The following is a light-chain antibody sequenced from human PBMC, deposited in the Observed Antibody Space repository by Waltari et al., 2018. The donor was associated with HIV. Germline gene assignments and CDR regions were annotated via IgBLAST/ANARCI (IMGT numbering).Light chain of an antibody. CDR3: QQYGSSPWT. CDR2: GAS. Sequence: EIVLTQSPGTLSLSPGERATLSCRASQSVSSSYLVWYQQKPGQAPRLLIYGASSRATGIPDRFSGSGSGTDSTLTISRLEPEDFAVYYCQQYGSSPWTFGQGTKVKIK. CDR1: QSVSSSY. V-gene: IGKV3-20*01. J-gene: IGKJ1*01.